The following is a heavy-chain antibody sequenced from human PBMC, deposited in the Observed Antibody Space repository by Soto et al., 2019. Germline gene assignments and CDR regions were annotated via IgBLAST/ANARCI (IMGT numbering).Heavy chain of an antibody. CDR3: AKDTAYSTSGVIDY. CDR2: ISWNSGGI. V-gene: IGHV3-9*01. Sequence: GGSLRLSCAASGFTFDDYAMNWVRQAPGKGLEWVSGISWNSGGIAYADSVKGRFTISRDNAKNSLYLQMSSLRAEDTALYYCAKDTAYSTSGVIDYWGQGTLVTVSS. CDR1: GFTFDDYA. D-gene: IGHD6-6*01. J-gene: IGHJ4*02.